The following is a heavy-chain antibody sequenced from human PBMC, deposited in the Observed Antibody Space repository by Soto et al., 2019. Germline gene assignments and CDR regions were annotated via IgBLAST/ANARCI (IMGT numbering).Heavy chain of an antibody. CDR1: GGSISSYY. Sequence: TLSLTCTVSGGSISSYYWSWIRQPPGKGLEWIGYIYYSGSTNCNPSLKSRVTISVDTSKNQFSLKLSSVTAADTAVYYCARDREDAFDIWGQGTMVTVSS. J-gene: IGHJ3*02. V-gene: IGHV4-59*01. CDR3: ARDREDAFDI. CDR2: IYYSGST.